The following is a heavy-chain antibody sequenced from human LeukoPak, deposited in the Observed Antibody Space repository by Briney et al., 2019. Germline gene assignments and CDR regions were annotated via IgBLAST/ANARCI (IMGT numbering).Heavy chain of an antibody. CDR3: ARGVTGIYYYYYMDV. V-gene: IGHV1-2*02. D-gene: IGHD3-10*01. CDR1: GYSFTSYD. CDR2: INPNSGDT. Sequence: ASVKVSCKASGYSFTSYDINWVRQATGQGLEWMGWINPNSGDTNYAQKFQGEVTMTRDTSISTAYMELSRLRSDDTAVYYCARGVTGIYYYYYMDVWGKGTTVTVSS. J-gene: IGHJ6*03.